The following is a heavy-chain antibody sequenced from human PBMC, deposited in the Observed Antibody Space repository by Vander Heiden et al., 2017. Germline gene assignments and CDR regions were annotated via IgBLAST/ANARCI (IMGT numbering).Heavy chain of an antibody. D-gene: IGHD1-1*01. CDR2: IKSKAGGGTT. V-gene: IGHV3-15*01. Sequence: EVQLVESGGGLVKPGGSLRLSCAASGLTFTDAWMSWVRQAPGKGLEWIGRIKSKAGGGTTDYAAPVRGRFTISRDDSKNTFYLQMNSLKTEDTALYYCGWNNREENLWFDPWGQGTLVTVSS. J-gene: IGHJ5*02. CDR1: GLTFTDAW. CDR3: GWNNREENLWFDP.